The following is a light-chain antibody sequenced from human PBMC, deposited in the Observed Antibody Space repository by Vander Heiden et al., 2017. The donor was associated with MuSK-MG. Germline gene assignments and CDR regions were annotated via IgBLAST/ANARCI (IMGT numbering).Light chain of an antibody. Sequence: VSITCRASQGISSWLAWYQQKPGKAPKLLIYAASSFQSAVPSRFSGSGSGTDFTLTISILLPEDFTTYYCQEANSFPLTFGGGTKVEIK. CDR3: QEANSFPLT. CDR1: QGISSW. CDR2: AAS. V-gene: IGKV1-12*01. J-gene: IGKJ4*01.